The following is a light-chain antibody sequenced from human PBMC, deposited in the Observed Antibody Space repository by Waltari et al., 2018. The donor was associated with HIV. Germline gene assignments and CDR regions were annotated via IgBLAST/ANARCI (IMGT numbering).Light chain of an antibody. CDR2: KIS. CDR1: QPLVYSDVHAY. Sequence: DVVMTKSPLSLPVNLGRPSSISFRSSQPLVYSDVHAYLNWFHQRPGQSPRRLIYKISNRDSGVPDRFSGSVSGTDFTLKISRVEAEDVGVYYCLQATHWPLTFGGGTKVEIK. CDR3: LQATHWPLT. J-gene: IGKJ4*01. V-gene: IGKV2-30*01.